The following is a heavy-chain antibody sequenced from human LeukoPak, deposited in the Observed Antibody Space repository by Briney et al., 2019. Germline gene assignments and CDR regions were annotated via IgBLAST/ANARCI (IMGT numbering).Heavy chain of an antibody. Sequence: GGSLRLSCAASGFTFSIYSMNWVRQAPGKGLEWVSSISSSSSYIYYADSVKGRFTISRDNAKNSLYLQMNSLRAEDTAVYYCATDIVVVAATVDYWGQGTLVTVSS. CDR3: ATDIVVVAATVDY. J-gene: IGHJ4*02. CDR1: GFTFSIYS. CDR2: ISSSSSYI. D-gene: IGHD2-15*01. V-gene: IGHV3-21*01.